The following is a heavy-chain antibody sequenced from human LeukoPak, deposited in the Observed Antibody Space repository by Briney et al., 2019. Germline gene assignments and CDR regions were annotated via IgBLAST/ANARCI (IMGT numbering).Heavy chain of an antibody. J-gene: IGHJ4*02. Sequence: ASVKVSCKASGYTFTGYYMHWVRQAPGQGLEWMGWINPNSGGTNYAQKFQGRVTMTRDTSISTAYMELSRLRSDDTAVYYCAREMNRYSSGWYPGYWGQGTLVTVSS. V-gene: IGHV1-2*02. CDR2: INPNSGGT. CDR1: GYTFTGYY. D-gene: IGHD6-19*01. CDR3: AREMNRYSSGWYPGY.